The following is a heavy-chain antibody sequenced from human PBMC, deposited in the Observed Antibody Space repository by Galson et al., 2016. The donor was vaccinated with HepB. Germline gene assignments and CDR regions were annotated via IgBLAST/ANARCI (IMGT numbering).Heavy chain of an antibody. D-gene: IGHD2-2*01. J-gene: IGHJ4*02. CDR2: ISGSGGIT. Sequence: SLRLSCAASGFRFRSYALTWVRQAPGEGLEWVSLISGSGGITHYADSVKGRFTISRDNSNNTIFLQMHSLRNEDTVVYYCVKVRATSSGSYSHLDSWVQGILVTFSS. V-gene: IGHV3-23*01. CDR3: VKVRATSSGSYSHLDS. CDR1: GFRFRSYA.